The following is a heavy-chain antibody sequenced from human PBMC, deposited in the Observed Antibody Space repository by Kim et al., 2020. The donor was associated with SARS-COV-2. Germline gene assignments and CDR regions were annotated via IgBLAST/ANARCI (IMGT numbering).Heavy chain of an antibody. CDR3: AHSRSYSTSWFFDF. D-gene: IGHD6-13*01. V-gene: IGHV3-30*01. J-gene: IGHJ4*02. Sequence: ADSVRDRFTISRDNSKNTVYLQMNSLRTEDTAVYYCAHSRSYSTSWFFDFWGQGTLVTVSS.